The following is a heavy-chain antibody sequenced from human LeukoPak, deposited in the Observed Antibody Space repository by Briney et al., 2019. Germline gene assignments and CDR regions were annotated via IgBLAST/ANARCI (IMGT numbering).Heavy chain of an antibody. CDR2: IRYDGSNK. CDR1: GFTFSSYG. V-gene: IGHV3-30*02. D-gene: IGHD6-6*01. Sequence: GGSLRLSCAASGFTFSSYGMHWVRQAPGKGLEWVAFIRYDGSNKYYADSVKGRFTISRDNSKNTLYLQMNSLRADDTAVYYCAKIAARGYYFDYWGQGTLVTVSS. CDR3: AKIAARGYYFDY. J-gene: IGHJ4*02.